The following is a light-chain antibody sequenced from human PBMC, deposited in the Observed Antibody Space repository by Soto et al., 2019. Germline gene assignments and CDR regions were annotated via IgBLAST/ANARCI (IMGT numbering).Light chain of an antibody. CDR2: DVS. V-gene: IGLV2-11*01. Sequence: QSALTQPRSVSGSPGQSVTISCTGTSSDVGGYNYVSWYQQHPGKAPKLMIYDVSKRPSGVPDRFSGSKSGNPASLTISGLHAEDEDDYYCCSYAGSYTYVFGTGTKVTVL. CDR1: SSDVGGYNY. CDR3: CSYAGSYTYV. J-gene: IGLJ1*01.